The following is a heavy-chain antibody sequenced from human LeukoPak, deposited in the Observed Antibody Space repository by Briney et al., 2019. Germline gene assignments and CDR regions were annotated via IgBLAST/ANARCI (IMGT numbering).Heavy chain of an antibody. CDR1: GGPFSSYA. D-gene: IGHD6-19*01. J-gene: IGHJ4*02. V-gene: IGHV1-69*05. CDR3: AREPGYSSGWYYDDC. Sequence: SVKLSCKASGGPFSSYAISWLRQAPGQGLEWMGRIIPIFGTANYAQKFQGRVTITTDESTSTAYMELSRLRSEEAAVYCCAREPGYSSGWYYDDCCRQKTLVTVSS. CDR2: IIPIFGTA.